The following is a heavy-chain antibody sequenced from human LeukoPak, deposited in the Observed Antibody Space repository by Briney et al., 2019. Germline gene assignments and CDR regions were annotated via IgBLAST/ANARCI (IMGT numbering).Heavy chain of an antibody. D-gene: IGHD3-3*01. CDR1: GYSISSGYY. J-gene: IGHJ5*02. CDR2: IYHSGST. Sequence: SETLSLTXAVSGYSISSGYYWGWIRQPPGKGLEWIGSIYHSGSTYYNPSLKSRVTISVDTSKNQFSLKLSSVTAADTAVYYCARHSTWSGPGPWGQGTLVTVSS. CDR3: ARHSTWSGPGP. V-gene: IGHV4-38-2*01.